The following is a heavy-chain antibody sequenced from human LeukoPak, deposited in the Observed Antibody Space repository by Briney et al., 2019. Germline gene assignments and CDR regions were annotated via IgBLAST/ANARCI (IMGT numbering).Heavy chain of an antibody. V-gene: IGHV3-64*01. CDR1: GFTFSSYA. J-gene: IGHJ3*01. CDR2: ISSNGGST. D-gene: IGHD1-26*01. Sequence: GGSLRLSCAASGFTFSSYAMHWVRQAPGKGLEYVSTISSNGGSTYYGISVRGRFTISGDNSKNTLYLQLGSLRAEDMAVYYCARDRRPRERELPPNAFDFWGQGTMVTVSS. CDR3: ARDRRPRERELPPNAFDF.